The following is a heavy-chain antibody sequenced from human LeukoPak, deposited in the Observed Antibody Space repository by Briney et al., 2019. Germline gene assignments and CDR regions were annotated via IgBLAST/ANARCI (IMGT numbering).Heavy chain of an antibody. Sequence: PSETLSLTCTVSGGSISSSSYYWGWIRQPPGKGLEWIGSIYYSGSTYYNPSLKSRVTISVDTSKNQFSLKLSSVTAADTAVYYCARVIRTSGDYWPRPASPGYFDYWGQGTLVTVSS. V-gene: IGHV4-39*07. D-gene: IGHD4-17*01. CDR1: GGSISSSSYY. CDR3: ARVIRTSGDYWPRPASPGYFDY. J-gene: IGHJ4*02. CDR2: IYYSGST.